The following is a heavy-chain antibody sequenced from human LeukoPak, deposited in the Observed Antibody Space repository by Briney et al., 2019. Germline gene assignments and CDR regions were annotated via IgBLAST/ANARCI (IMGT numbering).Heavy chain of an antibody. D-gene: IGHD3-3*01. CDR3: ARAFLVPWDEDAFDI. V-gene: IGHV3-74*01. Sequence: GGSLRLSCAASGFSFRSYWMHWVRQAPGKGLVWVSRINTDGTNTGYADSVKGRFTISRDNAKNTLYLQMNSLRAEDTAVYYCARAFLVPWDEDAFDIWGQGTMVTVSS. CDR2: INTDGTNT. J-gene: IGHJ3*02. CDR1: GFSFRSYW.